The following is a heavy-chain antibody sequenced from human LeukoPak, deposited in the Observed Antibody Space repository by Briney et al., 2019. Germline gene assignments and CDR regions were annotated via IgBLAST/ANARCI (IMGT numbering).Heavy chain of an antibody. CDR1: GGSISSYY. CDR3: ARVSGYDWESFYDY. D-gene: IGHD5-12*01. Sequence: SETLSLTCTVSGGSISSYYWSWIRQPPGKGLEWVGYIYYSGSTNYNPSLKSRVTISVDTSKNQFSLKLSSVTAADTAVYYCARVSGYDWESFYDYWGQGTLVTVSS. V-gene: IGHV4-59*01. J-gene: IGHJ4*02. CDR2: IYYSGST.